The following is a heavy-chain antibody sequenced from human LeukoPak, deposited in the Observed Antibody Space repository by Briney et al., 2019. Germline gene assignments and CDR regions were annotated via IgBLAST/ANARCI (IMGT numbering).Heavy chain of an antibody. CDR1: GGSISSDNYS. CDR2: VYTSGST. V-gene: IGHV4-61*02. CDR3: ARDGYKYYYYYYMDV. Sequence: PSQTLSLTCTVSGGSISSDNYSWSRVRQPAGKGLEWIGRVYTSGSTNYNPSLKSRVTISVETSKNQFSLKLSSVTAADTAVYYCARDGYKYYYYYYMDVWGKGTTVTISS. D-gene: IGHD5-24*01. J-gene: IGHJ6*03.